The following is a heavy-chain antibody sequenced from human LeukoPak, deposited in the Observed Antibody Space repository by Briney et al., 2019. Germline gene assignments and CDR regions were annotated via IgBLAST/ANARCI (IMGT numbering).Heavy chain of an antibody. D-gene: IGHD3-22*01. J-gene: IGHJ4*02. Sequence: GGSLRLSCVVSEFTFSSYAMSWVRQAPGKGLEWVSAISGSGGSTYYAGSVKGRFTISRDNAKNSLYLQMNSLRDEDTAVYYCAREGYYYDSSGYYVWGQGTLVTVSS. CDR1: EFTFSSYA. CDR3: AREGYYYDSSGYYV. CDR2: ISGSGGST. V-gene: IGHV3-23*01.